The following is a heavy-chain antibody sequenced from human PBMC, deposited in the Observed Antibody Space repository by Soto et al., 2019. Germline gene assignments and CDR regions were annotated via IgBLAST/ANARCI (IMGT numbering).Heavy chain of an antibody. CDR1: GGSFGKSA. Sequence: SVKVSCKASGGSFGKSAINWVRQTPGQGLEWLGGFIPVYRTLDYAQKFQGRVTITADESTGTAYMTLSSLASDDTAVYYCATGVIWIGYFTVDSWGQGTRVTVSS. J-gene: IGHJ4*02. CDR2: FIPVYRTL. CDR3: ATGVIWIGYFTVDS. D-gene: IGHD3-3*01. V-gene: IGHV1-69*13.